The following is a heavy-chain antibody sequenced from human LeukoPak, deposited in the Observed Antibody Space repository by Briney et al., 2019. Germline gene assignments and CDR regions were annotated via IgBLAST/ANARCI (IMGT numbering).Heavy chain of an antibody. V-gene: IGHV3-72*01. CDR2: SRNKADSYTA. J-gene: IGHJ4*02. D-gene: IGHD6-13*01. Sequence: PGGSLRLSCAASGFTFSDSFMSWVRQAPGKGLEWVGRSRNKADSYTAEYAASVKGRFTISRDESKNSLYLQISSLETEDAAVYYCATSSWYRLAYWGQGSLVTLSS. CDR1: GFTFSDSF. CDR3: ATSSWYRLAY.